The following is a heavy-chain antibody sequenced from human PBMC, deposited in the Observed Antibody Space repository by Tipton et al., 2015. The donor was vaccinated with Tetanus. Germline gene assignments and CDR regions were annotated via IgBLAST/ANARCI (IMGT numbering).Heavy chain of an antibody. V-gene: IGHV3-23*01. Sequence: CAAPGFTFSSYAMSWVRQAPGKGLEWVSAISGSGGSTYYADSVKGRFTISRDNSKNTLYLQMNSLRAEDTAVYYCAKALTLGPQYYFDYWGQGTLVTVSS. CDR3: AKALTLGPQYYFDY. CDR2: ISGSGGST. CDR1: GFTFSSYA. D-gene: IGHD7-27*01. J-gene: IGHJ4*02.